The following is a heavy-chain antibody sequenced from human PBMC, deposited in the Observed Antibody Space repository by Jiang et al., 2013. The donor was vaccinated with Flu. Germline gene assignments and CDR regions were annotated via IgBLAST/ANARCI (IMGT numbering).Heavy chain of an antibody. J-gene: IGHJ4*02. CDR1: GGSISSYY. V-gene: IGHV4-59*13. Sequence: LLKPSETLSLTCTVSGGSISSYYWSWIRQPPGKGLEWIGYIYYSGSTNYNPSLKGRVTISVDTSKNQFSLKLRSVTAADTAVYYCARGGSGNGYVVWGQGTLVTVSS. D-gene: IGHD3-22*01. CDR3: ARGGSGNGYVV. CDR2: IYYSGST.